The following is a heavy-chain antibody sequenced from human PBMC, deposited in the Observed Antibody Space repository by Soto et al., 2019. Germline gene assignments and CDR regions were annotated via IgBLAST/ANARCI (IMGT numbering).Heavy chain of an antibody. V-gene: IGHV3-33*01. Sequence: GGSLRLSCAASGFTFSSYGMHWVRQAPGKGLEWVAVIWYDGSNKYYADSVKGRFTISRDNSKNTLYLQMNSLRAEDTAVYYCARDAYSSGWYVEVYYYYGMDAWGQGTTVTVSS. CDR2: IWYDGSNK. CDR1: GFTFSSYG. D-gene: IGHD6-19*01. J-gene: IGHJ6*02. CDR3: ARDAYSSGWYVEVYYYYGMDA.